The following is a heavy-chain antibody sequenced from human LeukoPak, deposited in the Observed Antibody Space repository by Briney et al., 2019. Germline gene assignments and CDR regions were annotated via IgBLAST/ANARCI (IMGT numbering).Heavy chain of an antibody. D-gene: IGHD6-13*01. CDR1: GCTFTGHY. CDR3: AREATIATAGTAGINFDY. Sequence: ASVKVSCKGSGCTFTGHYIHWVRQAPGQGLEWMGWINPNSGGTNYVQKFQGRVTMTRDTSITTAYMELSRLRSDDTAVYYCAREATIATAGTAGINFDYWGQGTLVTVSS. J-gene: IGHJ4*02. V-gene: IGHV1-2*02. CDR2: INPNSGGT.